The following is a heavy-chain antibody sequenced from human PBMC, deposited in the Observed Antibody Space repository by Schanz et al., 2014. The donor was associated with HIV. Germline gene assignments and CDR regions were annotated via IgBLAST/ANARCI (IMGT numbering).Heavy chain of an antibody. Sequence: EVQLVESGGGLVQPGGSLRLSCAASGFTFSSYWMHWVRQAPGKGLVWVSRINSDGSSTSYADSVKGRFTISRDNAKNTLYLQMNSLRADDTGVYYCARDLGYCGGGSCSWGQGTLVTVSS. J-gene: IGHJ4*02. CDR2: INSDGSST. CDR1: GFTFSSYW. V-gene: IGHV3-74*01. D-gene: IGHD2-15*01. CDR3: ARDLGYCGGGSCS.